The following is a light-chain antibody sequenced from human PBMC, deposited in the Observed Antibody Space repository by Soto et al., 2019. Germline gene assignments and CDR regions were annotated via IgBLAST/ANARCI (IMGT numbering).Light chain of an antibody. J-gene: IGKJ2*01. CDR2: GAS. V-gene: IGKV3-20*01. Sequence: EIALTQSPGTLSLSPGERATLSCRASQSVSSSYLAWYQQKPGQAPRLLIYGASSRATGIPDRFSGSRSGTDFTLTISRLEPEDFAVYYCQQYGSSPSFGQGTKLEIK. CDR3: QQYGSSPS. CDR1: QSVSSSY.